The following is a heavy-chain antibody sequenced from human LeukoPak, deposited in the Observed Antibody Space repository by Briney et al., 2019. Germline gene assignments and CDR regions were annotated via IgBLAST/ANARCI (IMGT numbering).Heavy chain of an antibody. CDR1: GFPFSNYW. V-gene: IGHV3-74*01. J-gene: IGHJ6*03. CDR3: ARRPHYYYFYYMDV. CDR2: INDDGSAT. Sequence: GGSLRLSCAASGFPFSNYWMHWVRQVPGKGLVWVSRINDDGSATFYADSVKGRFTISRDNAKNTLFLQMNSLRAEDTAVYYCARRPHYYYFYYMDVWGKGTTVTVSS.